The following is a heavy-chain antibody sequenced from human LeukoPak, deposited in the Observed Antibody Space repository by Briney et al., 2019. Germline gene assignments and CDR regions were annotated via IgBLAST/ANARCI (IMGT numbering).Heavy chain of an antibody. CDR3: ARDHFRVGCSTTSCYGVDP. CDR2: IYTTGIT. CDR1: GGSISSYY. J-gene: IGHJ5*02. V-gene: IGHV4-4*07. D-gene: IGHD2-2*01. Sequence: SETLSLTCTVSGGSISSYYWSWIRQPAGKGLEWIGRIYTTGITNYNPSLKSRVTISVDTSKNQFSLKLNSVTAADTAVYYCARDHFRVGCSTTSCYGVDPWGQGTLVTVSS.